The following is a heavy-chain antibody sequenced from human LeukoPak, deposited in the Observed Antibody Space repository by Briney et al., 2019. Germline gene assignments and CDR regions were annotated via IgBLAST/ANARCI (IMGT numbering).Heavy chain of an antibody. CDR3: ARDPSFPYYFDY. J-gene: IGHJ4*02. D-gene: IGHD6-6*01. V-gene: IGHV3-33*01. CDR1: GFTFSAYG. Sequence: GGSLRLSCAASGFTFSAYGMHWVRQSPGKGLEGVAVIWYDGSKKYYGDSVKGRFTISRDNSKNTLFLQMNSLRAEDTAVYYCARDPSFPYYFDYWGQGTLVTVPS. CDR2: IWYDGSKK.